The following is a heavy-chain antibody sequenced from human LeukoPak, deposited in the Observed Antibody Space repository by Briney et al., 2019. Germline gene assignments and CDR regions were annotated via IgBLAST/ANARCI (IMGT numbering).Heavy chain of an antibody. CDR3: ARTEYDSSGYYWDDY. Sequence: PGGSLRLSCAASGFTFSSYEINWVRQAPGKGLEWVSYISSGVSTIYYADSVKGRFTISRDNAKNSLYLQMNSLRAEDTAVYYCARTEYDSSGYYWDDYWGQGTLVTVSS. V-gene: IGHV3-48*03. J-gene: IGHJ4*02. CDR2: ISSGVSTI. CDR1: GFTFSSYE. D-gene: IGHD3-22*01.